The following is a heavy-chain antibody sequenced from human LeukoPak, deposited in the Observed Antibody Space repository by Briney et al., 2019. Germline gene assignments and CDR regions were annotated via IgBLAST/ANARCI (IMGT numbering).Heavy chain of an antibody. CDR3: ARADFWSGYRFDY. Sequence: SETLSLTCTVSGGSISSYYWSWIRQPAGKGLEWIGRIYTSGSIDYNPSLKSRVTMSVDKSKNHLSLKLSSVTAADTAVYYCARADFWSGYRFDYWGQGTLVTVSS. D-gene: IGHD3-3*01. CDR2: IYTSGSI. J-gene: IGHJ4*02. V-gene: IGHV4-4*07. CDR1: GGSISSYY.